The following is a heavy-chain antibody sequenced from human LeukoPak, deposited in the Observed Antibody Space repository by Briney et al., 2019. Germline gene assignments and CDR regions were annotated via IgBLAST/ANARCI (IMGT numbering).Heavy chain of an antibody. CDR2: IRPTDGRT. Sequence: ASVKVSCKPSGYTFINHYIHWVRPAPGQGLEWMAVIRPTDGRTSYAQNFQGRLSMTSDTSTSTAYMELSSRRSEDTAMYYCTRTINSWFDPWGQGTPVSVSS. J-gene: IGHJ5*02. CDR1: GYTFINHY. V-gene: IGHV1-46*01. D-gene: IGHD3-9*01. CDR3: TRTINSWFDP.